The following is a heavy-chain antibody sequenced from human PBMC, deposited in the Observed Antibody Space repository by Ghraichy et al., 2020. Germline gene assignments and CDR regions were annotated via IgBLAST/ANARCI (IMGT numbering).Heavy chain of an antibody. CDR3: ARDQGIGYDDSSGPSFDY. V-gene: IGHV4-4*07. CDR1: GGSISSYY. Sequence: SQTLSLTCTVSGGSISSYYWSWIRQPAWKGLEWIGRIYTSGSTNYNPSLTSRVTMSVDTSKNQFSLKLSSVTAADTAVYYCARDQGIGYDDSSGPSFDYWGQGTLVTVSS. D-gene: IGHD3-22*01. CDR2: IYTSGST. J-gene: IGHJ4*02.